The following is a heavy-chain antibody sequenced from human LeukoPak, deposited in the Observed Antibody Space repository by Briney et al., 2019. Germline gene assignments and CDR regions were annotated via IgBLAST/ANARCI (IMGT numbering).Heavy chain of an antibody. Sequence: SETLSLTCTVSGYSISSGYYWGWIRQPPGKGLEWIGNIYHSGSTYYNPSLKSRVTISVDTSKKQFSLKLSSMTAADTAVYYCARGGVGATIDWGQGTLVTVSS. D-gene: IGHD1-26*01. CDR2: IYHSGST. V-gene: IGHV4-38-2*02. CDR1: GYSISSGYY. CDR3: ARGGVGATID. J-gene: IGHJ4*02.